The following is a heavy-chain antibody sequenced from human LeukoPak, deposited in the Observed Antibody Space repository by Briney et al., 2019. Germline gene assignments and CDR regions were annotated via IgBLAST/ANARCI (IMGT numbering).Heavy chain of an antibody. J-gene: IGHJ4*02. CDR2: ISGSGGST. Sequence: GGSLRLSCAASVFTFSIYGMSWVREAPGKGLEWVSAISGSGGSTYYADSVKGGFTISRDNSKNTLYLHMNSLRAEDTAVYYCAKGDGGNFDYWGQGTLVTVSS. V-gene: IGHV3-23*01. D-gene: IGHD2-15*01. CDR3: AKGDGGNFDY. CDR1: VFTFSIYG.